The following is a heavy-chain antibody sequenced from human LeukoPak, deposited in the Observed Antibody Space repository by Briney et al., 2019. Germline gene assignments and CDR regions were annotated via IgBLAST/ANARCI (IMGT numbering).Heavy chain of an antibody. Sequence: GTSLRLSCAASGFTFSNYGIHWVRQAPGEGLEWVALIWYDGSNKYYADSVKGRFTLSRDNSKNTLFLQMNSLRAEDTAVYYCAKDREIVVVITYYFDYWGQGTLVTVSS. D-gene: IGHD3-22*01. CDR2: IWYDGSNK. V-gene: IGHV3-33*06. J-gene: IGHJ4*02. CDR1: GFTFSNYG. CDR3: AKDREIVVVITYYFDY.